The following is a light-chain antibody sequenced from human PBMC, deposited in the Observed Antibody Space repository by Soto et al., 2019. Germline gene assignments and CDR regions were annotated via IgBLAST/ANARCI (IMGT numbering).Light chain of an antibody. CDR3: QVWDTSSDHVV. CDR1: NIGSKS. CDR2: DDS. Sequence: ELTHPPSLSVAPGQTARITCGGSNIGSKSGHWYQQEPGQAPVLVVYDDSDRPSGIPERFSGSNSGNTATLTISRVEAGDEADYYCQVWDTSSDHVVFGGGTKLTVL. V-gene: IGLV3-21*02. J-gene: IGLJ2*01.